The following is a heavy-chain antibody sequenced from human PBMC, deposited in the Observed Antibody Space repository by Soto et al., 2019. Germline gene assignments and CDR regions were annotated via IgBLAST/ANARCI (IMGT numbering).Heavy chain of an antibody. Sequence: GGSLRLSCAASGFTFSSYAMSWVRQAPGKGLEWVSAISGSGGSTHYADSVKGRFTISRDNSKNTLYLQMNSLRAEDTAVYYCAKDRSIAVARSDYWGQGTLVTVSS. CDR3: AKDRSIAVARSDY. CDR2: ISGSGGST. J-gene: IGHJ4*02. V-gene: IGHV3-23*01. D-gene: IGHD6-19*01. CDR1: GFTFSSYA.